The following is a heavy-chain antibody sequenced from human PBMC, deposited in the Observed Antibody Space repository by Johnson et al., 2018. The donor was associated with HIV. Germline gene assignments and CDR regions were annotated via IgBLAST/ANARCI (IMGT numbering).Heavy chain of an antibody. CDR1: GFTFSSYG. J-gene: IGHJ3*02. CDR2: IWYDGSNK. Sequence: QVQLVESGGGVVQPGRSLRLSCTASGFTFSSYGIHWVRQAPGKGLEWVALIWYDGSNKYYADSVKGRFTISRDNSKNTLYLQMNSLRAEDTALYYCAREILTDYYDRSDAFDIWGQGTMVTVSS. D-gene: IGHD3-22*01. V-gene: IGHV3-33*01. CDR3: AREILTDYYDRSDAFDI.